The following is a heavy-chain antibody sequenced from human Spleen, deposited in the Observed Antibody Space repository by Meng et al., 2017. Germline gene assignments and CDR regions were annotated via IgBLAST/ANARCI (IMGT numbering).Heavy chain of an antibody. CDR1: GYSFASYG. Sequence: ASVKVSCKASGYSFASYGVTWVRQAPGQGLEWMGWISAYYGKTNYAQKFQGRVTMTTDTSTTTVYMELKSLRSDDTAVYYCARDRGWPAAAGLDYFDYWGQGTLVTVSS. CDR3: ARDRGWPAAAGLDYFDY. J-gene: IGHJ4*02. CDR2: ISAYYGKT. V-gene: IGHV1-18*01. D-gene: IGHD6-13*01.